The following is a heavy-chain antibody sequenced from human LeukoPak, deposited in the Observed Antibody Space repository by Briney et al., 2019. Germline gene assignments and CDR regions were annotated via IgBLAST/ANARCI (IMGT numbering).Heavy chain of an antibody. Sequence: SETLSLTCTVSGGSISSSNFYWGWIRQPPGKGLEWIGSIYYSGSTYYNPSLKSRVTISVDTSKNQFSLKLSSVTAADTAVYYCARVTRYYFDYWGQGTLVTVSS. V-gene: IGHV4-39*07. CDR2: IYYSGST. J-gene: IGHJ4*02. CDR1: GGSISSSNFY. CDR3: ARVTRYYFDY. D-gene: IGHD3-3*01.